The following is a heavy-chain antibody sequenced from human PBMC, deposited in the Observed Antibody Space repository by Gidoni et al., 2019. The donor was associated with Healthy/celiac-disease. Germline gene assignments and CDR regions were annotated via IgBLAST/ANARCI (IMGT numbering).Heavy chain of an antibody. CDR3: AKDGNSGYDSPLFDY. V-gene: IGHV3-9*01. D-gene: IGHD5-12*01. CDR2: ISWNSGSI. CDR1: GFTFDDYA. Sequence: EVQLVESGGGLVQPGRSLSLSCAASGFTFDDYAMHWVRQAPGKGLEWVSGISWNSGSIGYADSVKGRFTISRDNAKNSLYLQMNSLRAEDTALYYCAKDGNSGYDSPLFDYWGQGTLVTVSS. J-gene: IGHJ4*02.